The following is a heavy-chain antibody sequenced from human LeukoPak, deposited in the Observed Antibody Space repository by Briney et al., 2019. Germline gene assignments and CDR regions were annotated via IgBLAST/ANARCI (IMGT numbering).Heavy chain of an antibody. CDR3: ARQEIYYGSGSYSFDY. CDR2: IYPGDSDT. CDR1: GYSFTSYW. V-gene: IGHV5-51*01. D-gene: IGHD3-10*01. Sequence: GESLKISCKGSGYSFTSYWIGWVRQMPGEGLEWMGIIYPGDSDTRYSPSFQGQVTISADKSISTAYLQWSSLKASDTAMYYCARQEIYYGSGSYSFDYWGQGTLVTVSS. J-gene: IGHJ4*02.